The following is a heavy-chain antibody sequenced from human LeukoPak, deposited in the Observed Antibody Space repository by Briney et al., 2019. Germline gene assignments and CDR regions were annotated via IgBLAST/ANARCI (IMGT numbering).Heavy chain of an antibody. CDR2: ISSSSSYI. D-gene: IGHD6-13*01. J-gene: IGHJ4*02. CDR1: GFTFSSYS. Sequence: GGSLRLSCAASGFTFSSYSMNWVRQAPGKGLEWVSSISSSSSYIYYADSVEGRFTISRDNAKNSLYLQMNSLRAEDTAVYYCARDTAAAGIDYFDYWGQGTLVTVSS. V-gene: IGHV3-21*01. CDR3: ARDTAAAGIDYFDY.